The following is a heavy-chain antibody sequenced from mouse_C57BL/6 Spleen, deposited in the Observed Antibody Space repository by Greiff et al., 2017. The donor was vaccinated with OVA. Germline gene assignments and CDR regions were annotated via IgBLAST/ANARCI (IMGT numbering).Heavy chain of an antibody. J-gene: IGHJ4*01. CDR1: GFTFSDYG. CDR2: ISSGSSTI. D-gene: IGHD2-10*01. CDR3: ARALPYAMDY. Sequence: EVKLMESGGGLVKPGGSLKLSCAASGFTFSDYGMHWVRQAPEKGLEWVAYISSGSSTIYYADTVKGRFTISRDNAKNTLFLPMTSLRSEDTAMYYCARALPYAMDYWGQGTSVTVFS. V-gene: IGHV5-17*01.